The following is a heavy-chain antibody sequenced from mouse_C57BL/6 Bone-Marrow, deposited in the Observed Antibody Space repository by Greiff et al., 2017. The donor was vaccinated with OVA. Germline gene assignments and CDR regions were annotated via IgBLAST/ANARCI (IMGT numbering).Heavy chain of an antibody. CDR1: GYSFTDYN. V-gene: IGHV1-39*01. D-gene: IGHD1-1*01. J-gene: IGHJ1*03. Sequence: EVKLVESGPELVKPGASVKISCKASGYSFTDYNMNWVKQSNGKSLEWIGVIYPNYGTTSYNQKFKGKATLTVDQTSSTAYMQLNSLTFTDSAVYYCAFYYGSSYRYVDVWGTGTTVTVSS. CDR3: AFYYGSSYRYVDV. CDR2: IYPNYGTT.